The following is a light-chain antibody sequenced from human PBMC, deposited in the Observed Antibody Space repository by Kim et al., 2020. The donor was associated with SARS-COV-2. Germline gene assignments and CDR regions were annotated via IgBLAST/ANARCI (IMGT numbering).Light chain of an antibody. CDR2: ENN. V-gene: IGLV3-1*01. Sequence: VSPGQTARITCSGDKLGDKHACWYQQKPGQSPVLVIYENNRRPSGIPERFSGSKSGNTATLTISGTQAMDEADYYCQAWDNSTVVFGGGTKLTVL. CDR1: KLGDKH. J-gene: IGLJ2*01. CDR3: QAWDNSTVV.